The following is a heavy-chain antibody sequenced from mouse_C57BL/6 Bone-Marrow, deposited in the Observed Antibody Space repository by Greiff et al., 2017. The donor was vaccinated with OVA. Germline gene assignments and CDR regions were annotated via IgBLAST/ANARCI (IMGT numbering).Heavy chain of an antibody. CDR1: GYTFTDYY. Sequence: EVQLQQSGPELVKPGASVKISCKASGYTFTDYYMNWVKQSPGKSLEWIGDINPNNGGTSYNQKFKGKATLTVDKSSSTAYMELRSLTSEDSAVYYCARSKVLAYWGQGTLVTVSA. CDR2: INPNNGGT. V-gene: IGHV1-26*01. CDR3: ARSKVLAY. J-gene: IGHJ3*01.